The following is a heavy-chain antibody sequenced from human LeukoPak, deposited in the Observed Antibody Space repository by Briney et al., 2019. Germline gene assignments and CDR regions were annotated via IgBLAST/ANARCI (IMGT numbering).Heavy chain of an antibody. V-gene: IGHV3-7*01. CDR2: INEDGSVK. J-gene: IGHJ4*02. Sequence: GGSLRLSCAVSGGTFSAYWMAWVRQSPGKGLEWVAEINEDGSVKYYVDSMKGRFTISRDDAKNSLYLQMNSLGAEDTAVYYCAKVPRDSDCYWGQGTLVTVSS. CDR1: GGTFSAYW. CDR3: AKVPRDSDCY. D-gene: IGHD2-21*02.